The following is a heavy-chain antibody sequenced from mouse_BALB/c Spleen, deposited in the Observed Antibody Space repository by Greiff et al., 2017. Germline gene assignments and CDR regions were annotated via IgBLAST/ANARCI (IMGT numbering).Heavy chain of an antibody. D-gene: IGHD2-1*01. CDR2: ISDGGSYT. Sequence: EVHLVESGGGLVKPGGSLKLSCAASGFTFSDYYMYWVRQTPEKRLEWVATISDGGSYTYYPDSVKGRFTISRDNAKNNLYLQMSSLKSEDTAMYYCANYGFAYWGQGTLVTVSA. CDR3: ANYGFAY. V-gene: IGHV5-4*02. J-gene: IGHJ3*01. CDR1: GFTFSDYY.